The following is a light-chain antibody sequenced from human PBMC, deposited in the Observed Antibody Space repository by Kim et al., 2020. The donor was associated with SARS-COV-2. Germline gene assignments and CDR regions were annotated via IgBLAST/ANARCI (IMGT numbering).Light chain of an antibody. J-gene: IGLJ2*01. CDR3: AAWDDSLSGPV. CDR1: SSNIGSNY. Sequence: QFVLTQPPSASGTPGQRDTISCSGSSSNIGSNYVYWYQQLPGTAPKLLNYRNNQRPSGVPDRFSGSKSGTSASLAISGLRSEDGADYYCAAWDDSLSGPVFGEGTQLTVL. V-gene: IGLV1-47*01. CDR2: RNN.